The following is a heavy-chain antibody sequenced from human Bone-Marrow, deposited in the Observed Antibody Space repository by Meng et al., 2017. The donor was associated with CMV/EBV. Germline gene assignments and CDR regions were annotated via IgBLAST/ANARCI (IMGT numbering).Heavy chain of an antibody. J-gene: IGHJ4*02. CDR1: GGSISSYY. CDR2: VYYSGST. CDR3: ARNSPREGIDY. V-gene: IGHV4-59*01. Sequence: SETLSLTCTVSGGSISSYYWSWIRQPPGKGLEWIGYVYYSGSTNYNPSLKSRVTISVDTSKNQFSLKLSSVTAADTAVYYCARNSPREGIDYWGQGTLATVSS. D-gene: IGHD1-26*01.